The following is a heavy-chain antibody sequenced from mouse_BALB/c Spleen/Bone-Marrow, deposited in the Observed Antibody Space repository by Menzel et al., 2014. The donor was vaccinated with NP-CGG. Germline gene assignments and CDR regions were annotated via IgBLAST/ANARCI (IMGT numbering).Heavy chain of an antibody. V-gene: IGHV2-9*02. CDR3: ASNPYFDY. J-gene: IGHJ2*01. CDR2: IWAGGST. Sequence: VQLQQSGPGLVAPSQSLSITCTVSGFSLTSYGVHWVRQPPGKGLEWLGVIWAGGSTNYNSALVSRLSISKDNSKSRVFLKMNSLQTDDTAMYYCASNPYFDYWGQGTTLTVSS. D-gene: IGHD6-1*01. CDR1: GFSLTSYG.